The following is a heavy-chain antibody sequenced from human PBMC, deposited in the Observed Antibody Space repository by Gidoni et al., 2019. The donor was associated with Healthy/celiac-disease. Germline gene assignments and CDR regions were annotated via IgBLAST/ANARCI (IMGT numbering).Heavy chain of an antibody. CDR2: INAGNGNT. CDR3: ARCTVADWYFDL. D-gene: IGHD4-17*01. J-gene: IGHJ2*01. CDR1: GYTFTSYA. Sequence: QVQLVQSVAEVKKPVASVKVSCKASGYTFTSYAMHWVRQAPGQRLEWMGWINAGNGNTKYSQKFQGRVTITRDTSASTAYMELSSLRSEDTAVYYCARCTVADWYFDLWGRGTLVTVSS. V-gene: IGHV1-3*01.